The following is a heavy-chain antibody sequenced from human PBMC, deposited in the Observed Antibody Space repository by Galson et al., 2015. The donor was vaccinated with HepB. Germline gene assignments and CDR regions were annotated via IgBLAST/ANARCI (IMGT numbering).Heavy chain of an antibody. CDR1: GFTFNNYG. CDR2: ISYDGSNK. J-gene: IGHJ6*02. CDR3: ARASMVRGVITSYYYYYGMDV. V-gene: IGHV3-30*03. Sequence: SLRLSCAASGFTFNNYGIHWVRQAPGKGLEWVAVISYDGSNKYYADSVRGRFTISRDNSKNTLYLQMNSLRGEDTAVYYCARASMVRGVITSYYYYYGMDVWGQGTTVTVSS. D-gene: IGHD3-10*01.